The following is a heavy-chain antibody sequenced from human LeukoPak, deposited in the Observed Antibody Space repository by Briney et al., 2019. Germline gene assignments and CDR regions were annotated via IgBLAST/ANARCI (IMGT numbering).Heavy chain of an antibody. J-gene: IGHJ6*03. CDR2: MNHSGST. Sequence: PSETLSLTCAVYGGSFSGYYWSWIRQPPGKGLEWIGEMNHSGSTNYNPSLKSRVTMSVDTSKNQFSLRLSSVTATDTAVYYCARRLGRKFGERFYYYHYMDVWGKGTTVTISS. D-gene: IGHD3-10*01. V-gene: IGHV4-34*01. CDR1: GGSFSGYY. CDR3: ARRLGRKFGERFYYYHYMDV.